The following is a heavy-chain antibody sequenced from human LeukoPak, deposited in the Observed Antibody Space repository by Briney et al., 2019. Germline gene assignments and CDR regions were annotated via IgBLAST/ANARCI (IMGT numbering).Heavy chain of an antibody. V-gene: IGHV4-59*08. J-gene: IGHJ4*02. CDR1: GGSFSGYY. Sequence: SETLSLTCAVYGGSFSGYYWSWIRQPPGKGLEWIGYIYYSGSTNYNPSLKSRVTISVDTSKNQFSLKLSSATAADTAVYYCASARYYFDYWGQGTLVTVSS. CDR3: ASARYYFDY. CDR2: IYYSGST.